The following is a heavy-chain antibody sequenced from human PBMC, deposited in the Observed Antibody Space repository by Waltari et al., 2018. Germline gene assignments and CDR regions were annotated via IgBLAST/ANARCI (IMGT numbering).Heavy chain of an antibody. CDR2: ISNTSGNI. Sequence: EVQLVESGGGLVQPGGSLRLSCAASGFTFSSHPMNWVRQAPGKGLEVVSYISNTSGNIYYGDSVKGRFTISRDNAKNSLYLQMNSLRDEDTAVYYCARTLPDYTSGWYGALFDYLGQGTLVTVSS. CDR3: ARTLPDYTSGWYGALFDY. J-gene: IGHJ4*02. V-gene: IGHV3-48*02. CDR1: GFTFSSHP. D-gene: IGHD6-19*01.